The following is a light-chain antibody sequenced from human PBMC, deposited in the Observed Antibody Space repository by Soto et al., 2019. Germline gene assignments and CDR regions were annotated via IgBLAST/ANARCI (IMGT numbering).Light chain of an antibody. V-gene: IGKV1-5*03. CDR1: QSISSW. Sequence: DIQMTQSPSTLSASVGDRVTITCRASQSISSWLAWYQQKPGKAPNLLSYNASSLECGVPSRFSGRGCGTEFTLTISSLQPDDFATDYCQHYSSYPLTFSGGTKVE. CDR2: NAS. CDR3: QHYSSYPLT. J-gene: IGKJ4*01.